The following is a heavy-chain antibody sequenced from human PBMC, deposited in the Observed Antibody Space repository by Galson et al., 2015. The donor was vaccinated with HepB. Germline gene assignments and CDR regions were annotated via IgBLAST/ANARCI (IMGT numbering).Heavy chain of an antibody. D-gene: IGHD1-1*01. CDR3: ATFNWNDEPFDY. CDR2: INPSGGST. CDR1: GYTFTSYY. Sequence: SVKVSCKASGYTFTSYYMHWVRQAPGQGLEWMGIINPSGGSTSYAQKFQGRVTMTRDTSTSTVYMELSSLRSEDTAVYYCATFNWNDEPFDYWGQGALVTVSS. V-gene: IGHV1-46*03. J-gene: IGHJ4*02.